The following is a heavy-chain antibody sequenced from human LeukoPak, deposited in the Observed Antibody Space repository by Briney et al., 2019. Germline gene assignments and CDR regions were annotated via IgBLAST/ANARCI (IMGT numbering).Heavy chain of an antibody. CDR3: ARGETAAASNF. V-gene: IGHV4-38-2*01. CDR1: VYSISSGYH. CDR2: IHHSGST. J-gene: IGHJ4*02. D-gene: IGHD6-13*01. Sequence: PSETLSLTCDVSVYSISSGYHLGWIRQPPGKGLEWIGSIHHSGSTYYNPSLKSRVTISMDTSKNQFSLKLSSVTAAATAVYYCARGETAAASNFWGQGTLVTVSS.